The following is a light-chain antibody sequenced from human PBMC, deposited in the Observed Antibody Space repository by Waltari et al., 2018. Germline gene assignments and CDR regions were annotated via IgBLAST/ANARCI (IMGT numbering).Light chain of an antibody. V-gene: IGLV3-21*02. J-gene: IGLJ1*01. Sequence: SYELTQPPSVSVAPGPPARITCDGAKIGSKNVHWYQHKPGQAPGLVVYDDGDRPSGIPECFSGSNSGNTAALTISRVDAGDEAEYYCQVWDSGSDHYVFGTVTKVTVL. CDR1: KIGSKN. CDR3: QVWDSGSDHYV. CDR2: DDG.